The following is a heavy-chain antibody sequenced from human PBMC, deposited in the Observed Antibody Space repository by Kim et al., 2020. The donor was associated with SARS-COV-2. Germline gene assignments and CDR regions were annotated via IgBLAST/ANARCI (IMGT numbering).Heavy chain of an antibody. D-gene: IGHD4-17*01. CDR3: AKALDYGDNYYYYYGMDV. CDR1: GFTFDDYT. J-gene: IGHJ6*02. CDR2: ISWDGGST. Sequence: GGSLRLSCAASGFTFDDYTMHWVRQAPGKGLEWVSLISWDGGSTYYADSVKGRFTISRDNSKNSLYLQMNSLRTEDTALYYCAKALDYGDNYYYYYGMDVWGQGTTVTVSS. V-gene: IGHV3-43*01.